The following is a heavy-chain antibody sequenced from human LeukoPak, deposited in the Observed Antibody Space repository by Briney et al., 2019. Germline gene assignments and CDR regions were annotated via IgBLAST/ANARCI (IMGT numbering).Heavy chain of an antibody. V-gene: IGHV3-30*19. Sequence: GRSLRLSCAASGFTFSSYGMHWVRQAPGKGLEWVAVISYDGSNKYYADSVKGRFTISRDNSKNTLYLQMNSLRAEDTAVYYCARDPIGSGWYLFDYWGQGTLVTVSS. CDR1: GFTFSSYG. CDR2: ISYDGSNK. J-gene: IGHJ4*02. D-gene: IGHD6-19*01. CDR3: ARDPIGSGWYLFDY.